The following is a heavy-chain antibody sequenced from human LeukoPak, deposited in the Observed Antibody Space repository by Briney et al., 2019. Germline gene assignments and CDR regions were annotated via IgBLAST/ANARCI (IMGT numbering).Heavy chain of an antibody. CDR2: VSGTGGTT. CDR1: GFTFSNYA. D-gene: IGHD2-21*01. J-gene: IGHJ4*02. Sequence: PGGSLRLSCAASGFTFSNYAMAWVRQAPGKGLEWVSSVSGTGGTTYHADSVKGRLTISRDNSNNTLYLQMNSLRAEDTAVYYCAKDVLSVAVGSTHDYWGPGTLVTGSS. V-gene: IGHV3-23*01. CDR3: AKDVLSVAVGSTHDY.